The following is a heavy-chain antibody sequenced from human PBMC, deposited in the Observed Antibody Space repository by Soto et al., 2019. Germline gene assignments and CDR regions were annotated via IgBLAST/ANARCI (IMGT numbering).Heavy chain of an antibody. CDR2: IYYSGNT. Sequence: PSETLSLTCSVSGASISSDNYYWGWIRQTPGKGLEWIGSIYYSGNTYYNPSLKSRLTISVDTSKSQFSLKLSSVTAADTAVYYCARVSIAAHRYYYGMDVWGQGTTVTVSS. D-gene: IGHD6-6*01. CDR1: GASISSDNYY. J-gene: IGHJ6*02. CDR3: ARVSIAAHRYYYGMDV. V-gene: IGHV4-39*07.